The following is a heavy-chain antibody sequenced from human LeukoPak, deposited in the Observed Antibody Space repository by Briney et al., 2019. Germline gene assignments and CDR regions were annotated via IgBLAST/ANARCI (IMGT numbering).Heavy chain of an antibody. Sequence: SETLSLTCTVSGGSISSSSYYWGWIRQPPGKGLEWIGSIYYSGSTYYNPSLKSRVTISVDTSKNQFSLKLSSVTAADTAVFYCARRDSSGYYSWFDPWGQGTWSPSPQ. CDR2: IYYSGST. J-gene: IGHJ5*02. CDR3: ARRDSSGYYSWFDP. CDR1: GGSISSSSYY. V-gene: IGHV4-39*01. D-gene: IGHD3-22*01.